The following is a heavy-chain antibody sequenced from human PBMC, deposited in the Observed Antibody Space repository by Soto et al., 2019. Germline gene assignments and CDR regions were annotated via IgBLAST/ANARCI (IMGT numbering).Heavy chain of an antibody. V-gene: IGHV1-2*04. J-gene: IGHJ5*02. CDR1: GYTFTGYY. CDR3: ARARTTYSSSGWFXP. D-gene: IGHD6-6*01. CDR2: INPNSGGT. Sequence: GASVKVSCKASGYTFTGYYMHWVRQAPGQGLEWMGWINPNSGGTNYAQKFQGWVTMTRDTSISTAYMELSRLRSDDTAVYYCARARTTYSSSGWFXPWGQGTLVTVSS.